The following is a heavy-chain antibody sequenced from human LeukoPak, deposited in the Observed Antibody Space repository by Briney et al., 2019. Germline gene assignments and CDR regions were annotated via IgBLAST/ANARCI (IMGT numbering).Heavy chain of an antibody. J-gene: IGHJ4*02. CDR3: ARAGGYYYDSSGYPFDY. CDR1: GYIFTSYY. CDR2: INPSGGST. V-gene: IGHV1-46*01. Sequence: ASVKVSCKASGYIFTSYYMHWVRQAPGQGLEWMGIINPSGGSTSYAQKFQGRVTMTRDMSTSTVYMELSSLRSEDTAVYYCARAGGYYYDSSGYPFDYWGQGTLVTVSS. D-gene: IGHD3-22*01.